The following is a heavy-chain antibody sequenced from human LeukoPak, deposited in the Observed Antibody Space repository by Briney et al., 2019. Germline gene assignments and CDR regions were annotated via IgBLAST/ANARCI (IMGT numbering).Heavy chain of an antibody. V-gene: IGHV1-46*01. CDR3: ARGVVKGPNYYYYYMDV. CDR2: INPSGGST. J-gene: IGHJ6*03. D-gene: IGHD4-23*01. CDR1: GYTLTSYY. Sequence: ASVKVSCKASGYTLTSYYMHWVRQAPGQGLEWMGIINPSGGSTSYAQKFQGRVTMTRDMSTSAVYTELSSLRSEDTAVYYCARGVVKGPNYYYYYMDVWGKGTTVTISS.